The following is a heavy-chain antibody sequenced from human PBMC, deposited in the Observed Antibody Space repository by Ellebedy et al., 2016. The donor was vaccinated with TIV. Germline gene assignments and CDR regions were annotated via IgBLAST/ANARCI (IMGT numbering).Heavy chain of an antibody. CDR1: GFTFSSFG. J-gene: IGHJ4*02. Sequence: GESLKISCAASGFTFSSFGMHWVRQAPGKGLEWVAIIWYDGSHMYYADSVKGRFTISKDNSKDMVFLQMDSLRAEDTAVYYCARARGYYFDYWGQGTLVTVSS. D-gene: IGHD3-10*01. CDR3: ARARGYYFDY. V-gene: IGHV3-33*08. CDR2: IWYDGSHM.